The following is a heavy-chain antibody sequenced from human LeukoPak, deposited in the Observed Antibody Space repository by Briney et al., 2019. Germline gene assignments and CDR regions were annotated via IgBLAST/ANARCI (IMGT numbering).Heavy chain of an antibody. V-gene: IGHV4-4*02. Sequence: SGTLSLTCAVSGGSISSDNWWTWVRQSPGKGLEWIGEISHSGRTNYTPSLESRVTMSVDKSKNQFSLKLSSVTAADTAVYYCARGGGPPSYFDYWGQGTLVTVSS. CDR1: GGSISSDNW. CDR2: ISHSGRT. J-gene: IGHJ4*02. CDR3: ARGGGPPSYFDY. D-gene: IGHD3-16*01.